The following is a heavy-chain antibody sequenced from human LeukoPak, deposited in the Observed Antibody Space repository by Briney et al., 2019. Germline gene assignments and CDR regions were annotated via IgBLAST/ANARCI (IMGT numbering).Heavy chain of an antibody. Sequence: GRSLRLSCEASGFTFSTHGMHWVRQAPGKGLEWVAVISYSGSSKECADSVKGRFTISRDNSKSTLYRQMNSLRAEDSAVYYWPKDSGSNPFDNWGQGTLVTVAS. D-gene: IGHD3-10*01. V-gene: IGHV3-30*18. CDR2: ISYSGSSK. J-gene: IGHJ3*02. CDR3: PKDSGSNPFDN. CDR1: GFTFSTHG.